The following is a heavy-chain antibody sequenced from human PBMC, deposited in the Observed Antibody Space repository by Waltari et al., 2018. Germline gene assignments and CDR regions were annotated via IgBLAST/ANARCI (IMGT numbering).Heavy chain of an antibody. J-gene: IGHJ4*02. CDR1: GFTFRSYW. D-gene: IGHD6-19*01. V-gene: IGHV3-7*01. CDR3: AREGSSGLDY. Sequence: EVQLVESGGGLVQPGGSLRLSCAASGFTFRSYWMSWVRQAPGKGLEWVANIKQDGSEKYYVDSVKGRFTISRDNAKNSLYLQMNSLRAEDTAVYYCAREGSSGLDYWGQGTLVTVSS. CDR2: IKQDGSEK.